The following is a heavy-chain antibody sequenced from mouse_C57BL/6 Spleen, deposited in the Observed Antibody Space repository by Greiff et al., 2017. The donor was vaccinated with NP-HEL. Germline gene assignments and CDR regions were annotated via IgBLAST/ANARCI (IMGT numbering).Heavy chain of an antibody. CDR2: INYDGSST. J-gene: IGHJ1*03. CDR3: AQFTRGYFDV. D-gene: IGHD1-1*01. V-gene: IGHV5-16*01. Sequence: EVKLMESEGGLVQPGSSMKLSCTASGFTFSDYYMAWVRQVPEKGLEWVANINYDGSSTYYLDSLKSRFIISRDNAKNILYLQMSSLKSEDTATYYCAQFTRGYFDVWGTGTTVTVSS. CDR1: GFTFSDYY.